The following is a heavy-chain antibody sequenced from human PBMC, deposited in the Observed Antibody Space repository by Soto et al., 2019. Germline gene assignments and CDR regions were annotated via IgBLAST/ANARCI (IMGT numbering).Heavy chain of an antibody. CDR2: ISGSGGST. CDR1: VFTFSIYA. Sequence: PVWSLRLSCSASVFTFSIYAMSWVLEDPVKGLEWVSAISGSGGSTYYADSVKGRFTISRDNSKNTLYLKMNSLRAEDTAVYYCANGRYYYDSSAYFAYWGQGTLVTVSS. CDR3: ANGRYYYDSSAYFAY. D-gene: IGHD3-22*01. J-gene: IGHJ4*02. V-gene: IGHV3-23*01.